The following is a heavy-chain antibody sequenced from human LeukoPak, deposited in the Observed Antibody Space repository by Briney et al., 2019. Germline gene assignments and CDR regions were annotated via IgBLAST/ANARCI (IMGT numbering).Heavy chain of an antibody. CDR3: AREPRYSSSWYSVDYYYMDV. D-gene: IGHD6-13*01. Sequence: ASVKVSCKASGYTFTGYYMHWVRQAPGQGLEWMGWINPNSGGTNYAQKFQGRVTMTRDTSISTAYMELSRLRSDDTAVYYCAREPRYSSSWYSVDYYYMDVWGKGTTVTVSS. V-gene: IGHV1-2*02. CDR1: GYTFTGYY. CDR2: INPNSGGT. J-gene: IGHJ6*03.